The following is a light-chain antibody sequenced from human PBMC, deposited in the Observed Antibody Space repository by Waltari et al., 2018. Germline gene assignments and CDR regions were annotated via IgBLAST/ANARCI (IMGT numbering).Light chain of an antibody. V-gene: IGKV3-20*01. J-gene: IGKJ4*01. CDR1: QSVSSTY. CDR2: GAS. Sequence: EIVLTQSPGTLSLSPGERATLSCRASQSVSSTYLAWYQQRPGQAPRPVIYGASRRATGIPDRFSGSGSGTDFTLTISRLEPEDFAVYFCQQYGGSGLAFGGGTKVGVK. CDR3: QQYGGSGLA.